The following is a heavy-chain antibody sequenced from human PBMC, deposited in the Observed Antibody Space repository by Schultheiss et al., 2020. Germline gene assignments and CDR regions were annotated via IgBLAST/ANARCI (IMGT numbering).Heavy chain of an antibody. J-gene: IGHJ3*02. CDR2: IYPGDSDT. D-gene: IGHD3-10*01. CDR3: ARRITMVRADAFDI. V-gene: IGHV5-51*01. CDR1: GYSFTKYW. Sequence: GESLKIPCKGSGYSFTKYWIGWVRQMPGKGLEWMGIIYPGDSDTRYSPSFQGQVTISVDKSISTAYLQWSSLKAPDTAVYYCARRITMVRADAFDIWGQGTMVTVSS.